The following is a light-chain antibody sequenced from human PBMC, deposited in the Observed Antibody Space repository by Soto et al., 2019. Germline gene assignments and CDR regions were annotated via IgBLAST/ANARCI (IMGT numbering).Light chain of an antibody. CDR1: SSEVGGYNY. CDR3: SSYTSSSTLGHVV. CDR2: DVS. Sequence: QSALTQPASVSGSPGQSITISCTGTSSEVGGYNYVSWYQQHPGKAPKLMIYDVSNRPSGVSNRFSGSKSGNTASLTISGLQAQDEADYYCSSYTSSSTLGHVVFGGATKLTVL. V-gene: IGLV2-14*01. J-gene: IGLJ2*01.